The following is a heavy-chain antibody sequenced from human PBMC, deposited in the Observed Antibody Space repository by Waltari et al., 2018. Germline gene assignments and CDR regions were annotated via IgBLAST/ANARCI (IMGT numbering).Heavy chain of an antibody. CDR3: ARGRDYGMDV. CDR1: GGSISSSSYH. V-gene: IGHV4-39*07. J-gene: IGHJ6*02. Sequence: QLQLQESGPGLVKPSETLSLTCTVSGGSISSSSYHWGWIRQPPGKGLEWIGSIYYSGSTYYNPSLKSRVTISVDTSKNQFSLKLSSVTAADTAVYYCARGRDYGMDVWGQGTTVTVSS. CDR2: IYYSGST.